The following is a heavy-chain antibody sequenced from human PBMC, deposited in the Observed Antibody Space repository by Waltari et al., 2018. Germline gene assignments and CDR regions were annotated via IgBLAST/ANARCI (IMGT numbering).Heavy chain of an antibody. V-gene: IGHV3-23*01. CDR3: AKGEGWYSGTYYYYYGMDV. Sequence: EVQQLESGGGLVQPGGSLRLSCAASGVTFSSYAMSWVRQAPGKGLEWVSAISGSGGSTYSADSVKGRFTISRDNSKNTLYLQMNSLRAEDTAVYYCAKGEGWYSGTYYYYYGMDVWGQGTTVTVSS. CDR2: ISGSGGST. CDR1: GVTFSSYA. D-gene: IGHD1-26*01. J-gene: IGHJ6*02.